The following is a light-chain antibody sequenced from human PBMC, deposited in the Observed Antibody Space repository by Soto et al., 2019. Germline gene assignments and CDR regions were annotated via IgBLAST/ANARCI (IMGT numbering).Light chain of an antibody. CDR3: QQYNNWPFT. V-gene: IGKV3-15*01. CDR2: GAS. J-gene: IGKJ3*01. Sequence: EIVMTQSPATLSVSPGERATLSCRASQSVSSNLAWYQQKPGQAPRLLIYGASTRATGIPARFSVSGSGTDFTLTISSLQSADFAVYYWQQYNNWPFTFGPGTKVDIK. CDR1: QSVSSN.